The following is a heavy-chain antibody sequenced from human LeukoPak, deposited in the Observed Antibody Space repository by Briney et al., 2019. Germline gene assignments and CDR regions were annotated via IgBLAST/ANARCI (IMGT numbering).Heavy chain of an antibody. CDR2: ISAYNGNT. CDR3: ARDPGFVITGTYFDF. J-gene: IGHJ4*02. V-gene: IGHV1-18*01. CDR1: GYTFTSYA. Sequence: ASVKVSCKASGYTFTSYAMNWVRQAPGQGLEWMGWISAYNGNTNYAQNLQGRVTMTTDTSTTTAYMVLRNLRSDDTAVYYCARDPGFVITGTYFDFWGQGTLVTVSS. D-gene: IGHD1-20*01.